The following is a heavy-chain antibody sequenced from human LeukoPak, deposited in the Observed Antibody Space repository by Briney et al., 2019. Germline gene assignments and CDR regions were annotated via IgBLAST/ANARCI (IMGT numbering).Heavy chain of an antibody. Sequence: GGSLRLSCAASGFTSSSYGMHWVRQAPGKGLEWVAFIRYNGSNKYYADSVKGRFTISRDNSKNTLYLQMNSLRGEDTAVYYCAKSGRGTMVRGQAFDIWGQGTMVTVSS. CDR1: GFTSSSYG. CDR3: AKSGRGTMVRGQAFDI. J-gene: IGHJ3*02. V-gene: IGHV3-30*02. D-gene: IGHD3-10*01. CDR2: IRYNGSNK.